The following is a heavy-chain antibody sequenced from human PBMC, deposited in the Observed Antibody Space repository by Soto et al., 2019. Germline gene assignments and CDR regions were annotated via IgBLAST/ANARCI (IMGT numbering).Heavy chain of an antibody. CDR2: ITGDGSSA. J-gene: IGHJ5*02. CDR3: ARDHGYTFYL. D-gene: IGHD5-12*01. CDR1: GFTFSSHW. Sequence: EVQLVESGGGLVQPGGSLRLSCAASGFTFSSHWMHWVRQAPGKGLVWVSRITGDGSSASYADSVKGRFTISRDTAKNTLYLKMSSLGADDTAVYYCARDHGYTFYLWCQGTLVTVSS. V-gene: IGHV3-74*01.